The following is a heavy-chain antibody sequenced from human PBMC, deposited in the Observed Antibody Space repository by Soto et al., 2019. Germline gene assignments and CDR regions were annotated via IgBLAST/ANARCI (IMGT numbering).Heavy chain of an antibody. Sequence: QVQLQESGPGLVKPSDTLSLTCTVSGGSISSYYWSWIRQPAGKGLEWIGRIYTSGSTNYNPSLKSRVTMSLDTAKNQFSLKRSSVTAADTAVYYCARDLACGGSSQQPYYYYYGMDVWGQGTTVTVSS. J-gene: IGHJ6*02. CDR1: GGSISSYY. V-gene: IGHV4-4*07. CDR2: IYTSGST. CDR3: ARDLACGGSSQQPYYYYYGMDV. D-gene: IGHD6-13*01.